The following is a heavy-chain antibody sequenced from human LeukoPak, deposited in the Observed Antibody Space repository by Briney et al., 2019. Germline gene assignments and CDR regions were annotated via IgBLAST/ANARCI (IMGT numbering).Heavy chain of an antibody. CDR3: SAPPGITMIVPHY. D-gene: IGHD3-22*01. CDR2: ISFSGTDT. CDR1: GFTFSNCA. J-gene: IGHJ4*02. V-gene: IGHV3-23*01. Sequence: GGSLRLSCAASGFTFSNCAMSWVRQAPGKGLEWVSTISFSGTDTYYVDSVKGRFTISRDNADNKLFLQMNSLRAEDTAVYYCSAPPGITMIVPHYWGQGTLVTVSS.